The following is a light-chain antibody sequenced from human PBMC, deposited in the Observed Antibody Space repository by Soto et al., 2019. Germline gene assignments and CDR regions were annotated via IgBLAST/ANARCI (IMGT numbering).Light chain of an antibody. CDR2: DAS. CDR1: ESISTW. V-gene: IGKV1-5*01. CDR3: QQYEGFSRAYT. J-gene: IGKJ2*01. Sequence: DIQMTQSPSSLSAFVGDRVTITCRTSESISTWLARAQHKVGAAPRLLIYDASSLQSGVPSRFSGSGSRTEFTLTISSPQPDDLGTYCCQQYEGFSRAYTFGQGTKVEIK.